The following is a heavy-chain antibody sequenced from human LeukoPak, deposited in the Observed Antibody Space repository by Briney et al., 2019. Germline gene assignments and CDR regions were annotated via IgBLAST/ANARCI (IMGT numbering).Heavy chain of an antibody. Sequence: SETLSLTCTVSGGSISSYYWGWIRQPPGKGLEWIGSMYHSGSTYYNPPLKSRVTISEDTSKNQFSLKLRSVTAADTAVYYCARGPRFGELLWHWFGPWGQGTLVTVSS. CDR2: MYHSGST. V-gene: IGHV4-38-2*02. D-gene: IGHD3-10*01. CDR1: GGSISSYY. CDR3: ARGPRFGELLWHWFGP. J-gene: IGHJ5*02.